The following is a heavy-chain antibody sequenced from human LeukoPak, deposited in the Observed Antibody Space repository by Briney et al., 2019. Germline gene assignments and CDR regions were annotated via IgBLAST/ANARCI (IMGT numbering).Heavy chain of an antibody. CDR3: ARALARDVSTINWIDP. V-gene: IGHV1-18*01. Sequence: GASVKVSCKASGYTFTSSAISWVRQAPGQGLEWMGWISAYNGYTNYAQNLQGRVTMTTDTSTSTAYMELTSLRSDDTAVYYCARALARDVSTINWIDPWGQGTLVTVSS. D-gene: IGHD5-24*01. J-gene: IGHJ5*02. CDR2: ISAYNGYT. CDR1: GYTFTSSA.